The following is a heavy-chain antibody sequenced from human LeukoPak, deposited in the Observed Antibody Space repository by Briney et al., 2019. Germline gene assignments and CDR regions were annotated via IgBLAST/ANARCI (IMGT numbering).Heavy chain of an antibody. D-gene: IGHD6-13*01. Sequence: SETLSLTCTVSGGSISSYYWSWIRQPAGKGLEWIGRIYTSGSTNYNPSLKSRVTMSVDTSKNQFSLKLSSVTAADTAVYYCARTYSSSWQIHFDYWGQGTLVTVSS. CDR3: ARTYSSSWQIHFDY. J-gene: IGHJ4*02. CDR2: IYTSGST. V-gene: IGHV4-4*07. CDR1: GGSISSYY.